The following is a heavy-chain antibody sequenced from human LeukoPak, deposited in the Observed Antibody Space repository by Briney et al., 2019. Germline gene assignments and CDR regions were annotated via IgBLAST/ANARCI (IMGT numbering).Heavy chain of an antibody. CDR2: IYPGDSDT. CDR3: ARQRIALADYYFDY. D-gene: IGHD6-19*01. V-gene: IGHV5-51*01. Sequence: GESLKISCKGSGYRFTTYWIGWVRQMPGKGLEWMGIIYPGDSDTKYSPSFQGQVTISADNSISTAYLQWNSPKASDTAMYYCARQRIALADYYFDYWGQGTLVTVSS. CDR1: GYRFTTYW. J-gene: IGHJ4*02.